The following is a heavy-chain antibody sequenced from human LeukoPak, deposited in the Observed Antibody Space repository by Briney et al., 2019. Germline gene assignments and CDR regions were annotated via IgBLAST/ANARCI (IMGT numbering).Heavy chain of an antibody. D-gene: IGHD3-10*01. Sequence: ASVKVSCKASGYTFTGYYMHWVRQAPGQGLEWMGWINPNSGGTNYAQKFQGRVTITADESTSTAYMELSSLRSEDTAVYYCARSIGEEVYYFDYWGQGTLVTVSS. CDR1: GYTFTGYY. V-gene: IGHV1-2*02. CDR2: INPNSGGT. J-gene: IGHJ4*02. CDR3: ARSIGEEVYYFDY.